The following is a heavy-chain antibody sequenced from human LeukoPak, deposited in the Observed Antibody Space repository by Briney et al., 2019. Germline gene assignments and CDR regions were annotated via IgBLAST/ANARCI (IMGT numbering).Heavy chain of an antibody. J-gene: IGHJ4*02. CDR2: IYYSGST. D-gene: IGHD6-13*01. CDR1: GGSISSSSYY. V-gene: IGHV4-39*07. CDR3: ARDLHSSSIYFFDY. Sequence: SETLSLTCTVSGGSISSSSYYWGWIRQPPGKGLEWIGSIYYSGSTYYNPSLKSRVTISVDTSKNQFSLKLSSVTAADTAVYYCARDLHSSSIYFFDYWGQGTLVTVSS.